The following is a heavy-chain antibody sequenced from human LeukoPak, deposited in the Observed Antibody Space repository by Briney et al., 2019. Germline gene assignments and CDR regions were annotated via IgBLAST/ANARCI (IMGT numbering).Heavy chain of an antibody. V-gene: IGHV4-38-2*02. D-gene: IGHD6-6*01. CDR3: ARGQQLG. CDR2: IYHSGST. Sequence: SETLSLTCTVSGYSISSGYYWGWIRQPPGKGLEWIGSIYHSGSTYYNPSLKSRVTISADTSKNQFFVKLRSVTAADTAMYYCARGQQLGWGQGILVTVSS. J-gene: IGHJ1*01. CDR1: GYSISSGYY.